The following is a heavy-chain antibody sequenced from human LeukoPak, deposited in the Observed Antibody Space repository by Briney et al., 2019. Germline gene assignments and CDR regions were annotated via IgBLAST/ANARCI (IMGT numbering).Heavy chain of an antibody. CDR1: GGSISSYY. CDR2: ICYSGST. J-gene: IGHJ4*02. V-gene: IGHV4-59*01. Sequence: SETLSLTCTVSGGSISSYYWSWIRQPPGKGLEWIGYICYSGSTNYNPSLKSRVTISVDTSKNQFSLKLSSVTAADTAVYYCARATAVAGNHYWGQGTLVTVSS. CDR3: ARATAVAGNHY. D-gene: IGHD6-19*01.